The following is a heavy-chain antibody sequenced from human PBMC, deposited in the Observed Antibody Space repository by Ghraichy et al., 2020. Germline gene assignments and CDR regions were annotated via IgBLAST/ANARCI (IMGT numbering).Heavy chain of an antibody. CDR1: GFIFSGCS. J-gene: IGHJ4*02. D-gene: IGHD6-19*01. CDR3: ASHVAASHKFDQ. CDR2: ITSSSTV. V-gene: IGHV3-69-1*01. Sequence: LTCAAAGFIFSGCSMHWVRQGPGKGLEWVSTITSSSTVYYADSVKGRFTISRDNAKNSLYLQMNSLSAEDTAVYYCASHVAASHKFDQWGRGTLVTVSS.